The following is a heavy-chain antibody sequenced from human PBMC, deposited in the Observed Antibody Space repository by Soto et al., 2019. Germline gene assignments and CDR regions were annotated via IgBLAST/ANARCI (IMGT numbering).Heavy chain of an antibody. V-gene: IGHV3-15*01. CDR3: TTDLGGGYYYAC. CDR2: IKSKTDGVTT. Sequence: XGSLRVSCAASRFTFSNACMSWVRQAPGKGLDWVGRIKSKTDGVTTDYAAPVKGRFTISRDDSKNTLYLQMNSLKTEDTAVYYRTTDLGGGYYYACWGQGTLVTVPS. D-gene: IGHD3-22*01. J-gene: IGHJ4*02. CDR1: RFTFSNAC.